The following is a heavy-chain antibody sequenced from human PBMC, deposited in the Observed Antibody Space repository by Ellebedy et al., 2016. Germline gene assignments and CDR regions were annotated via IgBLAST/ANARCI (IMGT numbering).Heavy chain of an antibody. CDR3: AKWNGGWYAFEV. CDR2: VFHTGTT. Sequence: SEPLSLTCNVPGGSVSIDYWNWIRRPPGKGLDWIGYVFHTGTTNYNPSLKSRVTMSVDTSKSKFSLRLNSVTAADTAVYYCAKWNGGWYAFEVWGQGTMVTVSS. V-gene: IGHV4-59*02. J-gene: IGHJ3*01. D-gene: IGHD6-19*01. CDR1: GGSVSIDY.